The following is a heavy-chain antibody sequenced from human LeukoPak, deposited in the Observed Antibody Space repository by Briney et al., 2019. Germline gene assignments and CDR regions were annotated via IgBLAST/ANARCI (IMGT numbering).Heavy chain of an antibody. V-gene: IGHV3-21*04. CDR2: ISSSSSYI. J-gene: IGHJ4*02. CDR3: ASERVGGYYYDSSGYPGGYFDY. D-gene: IGHD3-22*01. CDR1: GFTFSSYS. Sequence: GGSLRLSCAASGFTFSSYSMNWGRQAPGKGLEWVSSISSSSSYIYNADSVKGRFTISRDNTKNTLYLQMNSLRAEDTAVYYCASERVGGYYYDSSGYPGGYFDYWGQGTLVTVSS.